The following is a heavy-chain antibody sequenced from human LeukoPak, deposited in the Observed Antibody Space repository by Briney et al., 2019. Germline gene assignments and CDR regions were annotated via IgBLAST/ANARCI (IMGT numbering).Heavy chain of an antibody. CDR3: ARDVGEYYDFWSGSDAFDI. J-gene: IGHJ3*02. D-gene: IGHD3-3*01. Sequence: ASVKVSCKASGYTFTSYDINWVRQAPGQGLEGMGWISAYNGNTNYAQKLQGRVTMTTDTSTSTAYMELRSLRSDDTAVYYCARDVGEYYDFWSGSDAFDIWGQGTMVTVSS. CDR2: ISAYNGNT. V-gene: IGHV1-18*01. CDR1: GYTFTSYD.